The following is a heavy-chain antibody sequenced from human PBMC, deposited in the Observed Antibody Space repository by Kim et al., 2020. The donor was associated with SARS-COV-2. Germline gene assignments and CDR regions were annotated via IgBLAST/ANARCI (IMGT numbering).Heavy chain of an antibody. CDR1: GYHFTNYW. Sequence: GESLKISCRASGYHFTNYWIGWVRQVPGKGLEWMGIINPGDSDTTYNPSFQGQVIISADRSINTAYLQWSSLRASDTAIYYCARVYDVLTGHISFDFWGPGTMVTVSS. D-gene: IGHD3-9*01. J-gene: IGHJ3*01. V-gene: IGHV5-51*01. CDR2: INPGDSDT. CDR3: ARVYDVLTGHISFDF.